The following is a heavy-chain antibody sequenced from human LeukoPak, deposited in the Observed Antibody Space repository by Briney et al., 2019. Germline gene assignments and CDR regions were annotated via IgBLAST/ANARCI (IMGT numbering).Heavy chain of an antibody. Sequence: PGRSLRLSCAASGFTSSSYAMHWVRQAPGKGLEWVAVISYDGSNKYYADSVKGRFTISRDNSRDTLYLQMNSLRAEDTAVYYCAKDDNWRGSYNYYYMDVWGKGTSVTVS. CDR3: AKDDNWRGSYNYYYMDV. V-gene: IGHV3-30*07. J-gene: IGHJ6*03. CDR2: ISYDGSNK. D-gene: IGHD3-3*01. CDR1: GFTSSSYA.